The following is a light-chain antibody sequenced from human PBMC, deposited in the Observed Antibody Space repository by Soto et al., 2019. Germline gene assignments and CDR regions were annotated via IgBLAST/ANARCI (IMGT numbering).Light chain of an antibody. CDR1: QSVSTN. CDR2: NAS. J-gene: IGKJ4*01. V-gene: IGKV3-15*01. Sequence: EIVMTQSPDTLSVSPGERATLSCRASQSVSTNLAWYQHKPGQAPRLLIFNASTRATGTAARFSGSGSGTEFTLTISRLQSEDFAVYDCQQYDLATGFGGGTKVEIK. CDR3: QQYDLATG.